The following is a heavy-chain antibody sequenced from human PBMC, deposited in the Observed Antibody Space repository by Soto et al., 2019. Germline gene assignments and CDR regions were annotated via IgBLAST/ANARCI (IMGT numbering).Heavy chain of an antibody. CDR1: GFTFSNAW. Sequence: EVQLVESGGGLVKPGGSLRLSCAGSGFTFSNAWMSWVRRAPGKGLEWVGRIKSDAYGGAIDYAAPVKGRFTISRDDSKNTLFLQMNNQRAEDPAVYSCTTTQGRLEPPTNVFCGQGPPVIVSS. V-gene: IGHV3-15*01. CDR2: IKSDAYGGAI. CDR3: TTTQGRLEPPTNVF. D-gene: IGHD1-1*01. J-gene: IGHJ4*02.